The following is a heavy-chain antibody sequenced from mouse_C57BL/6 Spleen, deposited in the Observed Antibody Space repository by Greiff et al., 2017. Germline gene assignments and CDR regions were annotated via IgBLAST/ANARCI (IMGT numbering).Heavy chain of an antibody. D-gene: IGHD2-10*01. CDR3: ARSYYDYDVMDY. CDR2: INPNNGGT. J-gene: IGHJ4*01. Sequence: VQLQQSGPELVKPGASVKIPCKASGYTFTDYNMDWVKQTHGKSLEWIGDINPNNGGTIYNQKFKGKATLTVDKSSSTAYMELRSLTSEDTAVYYCARSYYDYDVMDYWGQGTSVTVSS. CDR1: GYTFTDYN. V-gene: IGHV1-18*01.